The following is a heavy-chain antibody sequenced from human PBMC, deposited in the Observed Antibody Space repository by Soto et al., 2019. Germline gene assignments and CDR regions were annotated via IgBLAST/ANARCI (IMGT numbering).Heavy chain of an antibody. CDR3: ARKSVPGTYYFGY. J-gene: IGHJ4*02. CDR1: GFTFGDYT. CDR2: IRRKVNGATT. D-gene: IGHD6-13*01. V-gene: IGHV3-49*03. Sequence: GGSLRLSCTTSGFTFGDYTMSWFRQAPGKGLEWVGFIRRKVNGATTEYAASVRGRFTISRDDSKSVAYLQVSNLQIEDSAVYFCARKSVPGTYYFGYWGQGSQVTVSS.